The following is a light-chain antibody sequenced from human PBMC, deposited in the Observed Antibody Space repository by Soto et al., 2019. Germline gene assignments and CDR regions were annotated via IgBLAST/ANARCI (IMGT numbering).Light chain of an antibody. CDR2: GNS. J-gene: IGLJ1*01. CDR1: SSNFGAGYD. CDR3: QSYDSRLSAYV. V-gene: IGLV1-40*01. Sequence: QPVLPQPPSGSGAPRQKAPISGTVSSSNFGAGYDLHWYQQLPGTAPKLLLYGNSNRPSGVPDRFSGSKSGTSASLAITGLQAEDEADYYCQSYDSRLSAYVFGTGTKVTVL.